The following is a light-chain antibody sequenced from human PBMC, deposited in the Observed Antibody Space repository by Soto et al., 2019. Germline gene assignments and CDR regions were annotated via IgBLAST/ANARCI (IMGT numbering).Light chain of an antibody. CDR2: GAS. V-gene: IGKV3-20*01. CDR3: HQYGYSPNT. Sequence: EIVLTQSPGTLSLSPGERATLSCRASRSVSSRYLAWNQQKAGQAPRLLISGASSRATGIPDRFSGSGSGTDFTLIISRLEPEDFAMYYCHQYGYSPNTFGQGTKVEIK. CDR1: RSVSSRY. J-gene: IGKJ2*01.